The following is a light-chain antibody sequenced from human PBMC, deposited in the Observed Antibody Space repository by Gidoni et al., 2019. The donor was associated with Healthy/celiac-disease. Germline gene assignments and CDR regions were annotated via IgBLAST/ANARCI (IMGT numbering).Light chain of an antibody. Sequence: DIQMTQSPSSLSASVGDRVTITCRASQSISSYLNWYQQKPGKAPKLLIYAASSLQSGVPSRFSGSGSGTDVTLTISSLQPEDFATYYCQQSYSTPRLTFXGXTKVEIK. V-gene: IGKV1-39*01. CDR3: QQSYSTPRLT. J-gene: IGKJ4*01. CDR1: QSISSY. CDR2: AAS.